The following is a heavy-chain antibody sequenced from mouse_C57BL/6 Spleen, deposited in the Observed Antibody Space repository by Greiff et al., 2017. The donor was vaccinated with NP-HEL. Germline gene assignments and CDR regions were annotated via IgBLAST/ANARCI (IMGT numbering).Heavy chain of an antibody. CDR1: GFTFSDYY. V-gene: IGHV5-12*01. CDR2: ISNGGGST. D-gene: IGHD2-3*01. J-gene: IGHJ4*01. CDR3: ARHGYDGLYYAMDY. Sequence: DVKLQESGGGLVQPGGSLKLSCAASGFTFSDYYMYWVRQTPEKRLEWVAYISNGGGSTYYPDTVKGRFTISRDNAKNTLYLQMSRLKSEDTAMYYCARHGYDGLYYAMDYWGQGTSVTVSS.